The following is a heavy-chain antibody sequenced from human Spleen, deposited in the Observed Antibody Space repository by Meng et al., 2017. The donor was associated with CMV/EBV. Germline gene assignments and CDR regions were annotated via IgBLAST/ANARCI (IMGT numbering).Heavy chain of an antibody. CDR3: AKDDSPYFDFRSGYSTPPDY. V-gene: IGHV3-30*02. Sequence: GGSLRLSCAASGFTFSSYGMHWVRQVPGKGLGWVAFIRYDGSNKYYVDSVKGRFTISRDNSKNMLYLQMNSLRVADPAVYYCAKDDSPYFDFRSGYSTPPDYWGQGTLVTVSS. CDR1: GFTFSSYG. J-gene: IGHJ4*02. CDR2: IRYDGSNK. D-gene: IGHD3-3*01.